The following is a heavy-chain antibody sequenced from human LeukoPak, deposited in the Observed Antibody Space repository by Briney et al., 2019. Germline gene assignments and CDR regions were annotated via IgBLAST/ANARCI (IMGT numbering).Heavy chain of an antibody. J-gene: IGHJ4*02. CDR1: GGSISSDSYY. Sequence: SETLSLTCTVSGGSISSDSYYWAWIRQPPGKGLEWTASIYYSGSTYYNPSLKSRVTISVDTSRNQFSLKLSSVTAADTAVYYCASLAVAGLSEGYWGQGTLVSVSS. CDR2: IYYSGST. V-gene: IGHV4-39*01. D-gene: IGHD6-19*01. CDR3: ASLAVAGLSEGY.